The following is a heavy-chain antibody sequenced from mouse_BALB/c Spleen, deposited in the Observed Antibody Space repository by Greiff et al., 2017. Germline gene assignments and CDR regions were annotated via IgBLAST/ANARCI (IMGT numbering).Heavy chain of an antibody. V-gene: IGHV5-12-2*01. D-gene: IGHD2-1*01. CDR2: ISNGGGST. Sequence: EVQGVESGGGLVQPGGSLKLSCAASGFTFSSYTMSWVRQTPEKRLEWVAYISNGGGSTYYPDTVKGRFTISRDNAKNTLYLQMSSLKSEDTAMYYCASLYGNYVGWFAYWGQGTLVTVSA. CDR3: ASLYGNYVGWFAY. CDR1: GFTFSSYT. J-gene: IGHJ3*01.